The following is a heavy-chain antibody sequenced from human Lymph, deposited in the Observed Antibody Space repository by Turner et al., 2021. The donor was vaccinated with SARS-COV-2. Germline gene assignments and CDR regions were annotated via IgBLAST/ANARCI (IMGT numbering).Heavy chain of an antibody. Sequence: QVQPLQFGAEVKKPGAPVKVPCMASGYSFTGYYMHWVRQAPGQGLEWMGWINPNSGGTNYAQKFQGRVTMTRDTSISTAYMELSRLRSDDTAVYYCARSQDLQSVVRGVDPFDYWGQGTLVTVSS. CDR1: GYSFTGYY. CDR2: INPNSGGT. J-gene: IGHJ4*02. CDR3: ARSQDLQSVVRGVDPFDY. V-gene: IGHV1-2*02. D-gene: IGHD3-10*01.